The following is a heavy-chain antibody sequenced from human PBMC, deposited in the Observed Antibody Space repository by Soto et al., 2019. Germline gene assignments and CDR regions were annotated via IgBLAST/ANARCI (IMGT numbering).Heavy chain of an antibody. V-gene: IGHV1-2*04. D-gene: IGHD5-12*01. J-gene: IGHJ6*03. CDR2: INPNGGVT. CDR3: ARESGGATATLDYYYFYMDV. Sequence: QVQLVQSGAEVKKPGASVTVSCRSSGDTFNDYYIHWVRQAPGQGLEWMGWINPNGGVTKYAQKFQGWVTMTRDTSIRTAYMPLSRLRSDVTSVYYCARESGGATATLDYYYFYMDVWGTGTTVTVSS. CDR1: GDTFNDYY.